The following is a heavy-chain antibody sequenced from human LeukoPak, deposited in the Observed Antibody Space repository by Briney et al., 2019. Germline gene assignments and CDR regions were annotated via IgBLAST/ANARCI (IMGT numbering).Heavy chain of an antibody. J-gene: IGHJ3*02. V-gene: IGHV4-59*01. D-gene: IGHD5-24*01. CDR2: IDFSGST. CDR1: GGSISSYY. Sequence: SETLSLTCSVSGGSISSYYWSWIRQPPGKGLEWIGSIDFSGSTKYNPSLKSRVTISIDASKNQFSLKLSSVTAADTAVYYCARDQIPDGYNFVDAFDIWGQGTMVTVSA. CDR3: ARDQIPDGYNFVDAFDI.